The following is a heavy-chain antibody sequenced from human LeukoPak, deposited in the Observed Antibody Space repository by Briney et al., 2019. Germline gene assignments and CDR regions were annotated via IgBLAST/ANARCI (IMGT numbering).Heavy chain of an antibody. D-gene: IGHD2-21*01. CDR3: ARPLDNCGGDCPSHNWFDP. Sequence: PSETLSLACAVSGYSISSGYYWGWIRQPPGKGLEWIGSIYHSGSTYYNPSLKSRVTISVDTSKNQFSLKLSSVTAADTAVYYCARPLDNCGGDCPSHNWFDPWGQGTLVTVSS. V-gene: IGHV4-38-2*01. CDR2: IYHSGST. J-gene: IGHJ5*02. CDR1: GYSISSGYY.